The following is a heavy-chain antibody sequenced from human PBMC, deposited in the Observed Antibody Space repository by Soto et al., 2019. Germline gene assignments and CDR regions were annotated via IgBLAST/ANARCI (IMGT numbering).Heavy chain of an antibody. CDR2: IIPIFGTA. V-gene: IGHV1-69*13. J-gene: IGHJ4*02. D-gene: IGHD2-21*02. CDR1: GGTFSNYS. CDR3: ARSRPRQVVTAIDY. Sequence: SVKVSCRASGGTFSNYSISWVRQAPGQGLEWMGGIIPIFGTANYAQKFQGRVTITEDESTSTAYMELSSLRSEDAAVYYCARSRPRQVVTAIDYWGQGTLVTVSS.